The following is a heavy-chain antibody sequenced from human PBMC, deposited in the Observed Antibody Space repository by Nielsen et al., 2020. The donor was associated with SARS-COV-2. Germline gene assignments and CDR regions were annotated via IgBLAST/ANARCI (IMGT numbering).Heavy chain of an antibody. J-gene: IGHJ6*02. CDR3: AKDGFLGYCSGGSCPLYYYYGMDV. V-gene: IGHV3-30*18. D-gene: IGHD2-15*01. Sequence: GGSLRLSCAASGFTFSSYGMHWVRQAPGKGLEWVAVISYDGSNKYYADSVKGRFTISRDNSKNTLYLQMNSLRAEDTAVYYCAKDGFLGYCSGGSCPLYYYYGMDVWGQGTTVTVSS. CDR2: ISYDGSNK. CDR1: GFTFSSYG.